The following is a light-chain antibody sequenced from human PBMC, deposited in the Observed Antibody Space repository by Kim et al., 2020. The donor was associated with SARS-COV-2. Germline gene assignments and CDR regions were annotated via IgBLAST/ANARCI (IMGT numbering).Light chain of an antibody. Sequence: DIQMTQSPSTLSASVGDTVTFTCRASQDIYTFLAWYQQRPGEAPKLLISKASILESGIPSRFSGSGSGTDFTLSISSLQPDDFATYDCQQYETHSSFGQGTKLEI. CDR1: QDIYTF. CDR3: QQYETHSS. J-gene: IGKJ2*01. CDR2: KAS. V-gene: IGKV1-5*03.